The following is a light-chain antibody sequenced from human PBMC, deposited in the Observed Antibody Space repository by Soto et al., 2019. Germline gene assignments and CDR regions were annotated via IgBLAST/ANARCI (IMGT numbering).Light chain of an antibody. V-gene: IGKV3-20*01. CDR3: QQYGSSLRT. CDR2: GAS. Sequence: EIVLTQSPGTLSSSPGERATLSCRASQSVTSNYLAWYQQKRGQAPRLLIWGASIRATGLPDRFSGGGSGTDFTLTISRLGAEDFAVYYCQQYGSSLRTFGQGTRVEI. CDR1: QSVTSNY. J-gene: IGKJ1*01.